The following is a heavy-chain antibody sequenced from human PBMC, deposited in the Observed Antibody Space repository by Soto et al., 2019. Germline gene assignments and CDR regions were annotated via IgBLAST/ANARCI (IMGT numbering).Heavy chain of an antibody. J-gene: IGHJ6*02. CDR2: ISPYNANT. CDR3: ARGIFGVFIIDYGMDV. V-gene: IGHV1-18*01. D-gene: IGHD3-3*02. CDR1: GYTFTSYG. Sequence: ASVKVSCKASGYTFTSYGISWVRQAPGQGVEGMGWISPYNANTNYAQYLQGRVTMTTDTSTSTAYMQLSSLRSDDTAVYYCARGIFGVFIIDYGMDVWGQGTTVTVSS.